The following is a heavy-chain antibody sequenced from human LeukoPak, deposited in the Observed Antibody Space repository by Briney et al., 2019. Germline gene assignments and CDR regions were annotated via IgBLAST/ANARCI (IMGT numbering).Heavy chain of an antibody. CDR1: GGSLCGYY. D-gene: IGHD2-2*01. CDR3: ARGRRSLVVVPAAAGFGP. Sequence: PETLSLTCAVYGGSLCGYYWSWIRQPPGEGLEWIGEINHSGSTNYNPPLKRRVTISVDTSNNQFSLKLSSVTAADTAVYYCARGRRSLVVVPAAAGFGPWGPGTLVTVAS. J-gene: IGHJ5*02. V-gene: IGHV4-34*01. CDR2: INHSGST.